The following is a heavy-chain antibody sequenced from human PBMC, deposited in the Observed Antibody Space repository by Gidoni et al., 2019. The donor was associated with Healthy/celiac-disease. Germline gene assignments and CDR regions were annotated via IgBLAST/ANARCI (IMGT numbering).Heavy chain of an antibody. CDR1: GRSFSGYY. J-gene: IGHJ6*01. CDR2: INHIGDT. D-gene: IGHD3-16*01. V-gene: IGHV4-34*01. CDR3: ARGGWGKKGLGYYYYYGMDV. Sequence: QPRLQQWVAALLQPSETLSLSCAFSGRSFSGYYWSWIRPPPGKGLEWLGEINHIGDTNYNPSLKSRVTISEDKSKNEFNVKLSSGSAADRAVYYCARGGWGKKGLGYYYYYGMDVGGQGTTVTVSS.